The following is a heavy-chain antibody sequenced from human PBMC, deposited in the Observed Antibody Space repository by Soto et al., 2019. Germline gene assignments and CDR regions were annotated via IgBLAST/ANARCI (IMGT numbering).Heavy chain of an antibody. V-gene: IGHV4-30-4*01. CDR1: GDSITSTDYY. CDR3: ARVLSGYRFGPGEVY. CDR2: IYYNGST. D-gene: IGHD5-18*01. J-gene: IGHJ4*02. Sequence: QVQLQESGPGLVKPSQTLSLTCTVSGDSITSTDYYWSWIRQPPGKGLEWIGYIYYNGSTYSSPSLKSRVTLSLDKSKNLFSLQLTSVTSADTAVYFCARVLSGYRFGPGEVYWGQGTLVTVSS.